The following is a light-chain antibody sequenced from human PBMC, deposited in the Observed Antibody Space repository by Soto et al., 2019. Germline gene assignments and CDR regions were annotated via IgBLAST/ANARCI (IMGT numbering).Light chain of an antibody. CDR2: DND. J-gene: IGLJ2*01. CDR1: SSNIGNNY. Sequence: QSVLTQPPSVSAAPGQKVTISCSGSSSNIGNNYVSWYQQLPGTAPKLLIYDNDKRPSGITDRISGSKSGTSATLGITGLQTGDEADYHCATWDNSLSSVIFGGGTKLTVL. V-gene: IGLV1-51*01. CDR3: ATWDNSLSSVI.